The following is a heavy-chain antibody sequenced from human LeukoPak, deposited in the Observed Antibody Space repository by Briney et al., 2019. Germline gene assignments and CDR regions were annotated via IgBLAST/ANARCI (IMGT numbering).Heavy chain of an antibody. Sequence: GGSLRLSCAASGLTVSSNYMSWVRQAPGKGLEWVSVIYSGGSTYHADSLKGRFTISRDNSKNTLYLQMSSLRAEDTAVYYCARGPSPYSSSWYLQQWGQGTLVTVPS. CDR3: ARGPSPYSSSWYLQQ. J-gene: IGHJ1*01. D-gene: IGHD6-13*01. V-gene: IGHV3-53*01. CDR1: GLTVSSNY. CDR2: IYSGGST.